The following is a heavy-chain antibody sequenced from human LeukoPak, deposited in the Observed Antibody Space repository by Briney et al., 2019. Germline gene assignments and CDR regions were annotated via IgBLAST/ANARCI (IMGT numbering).Heavy chain of an antibody. CDR3: ARGGSGYNYFDF. V-gene: IGHV4-31*03. D-gene: IGHD5-24*01. Sequence: PSETLSLTCTVSGGSISSGGYFWSWIRQHPGTGLEWIGYIYYSGGTYYSPSLKSRATISVDTSKNQFSLKLSSVTAADTAVYYCARGGSGYNYFDFWGQGTLVTVSS. J-gene: IGHJ4*02. CDR2: IYYSGGT. CDR1: GGSISSGGYF.